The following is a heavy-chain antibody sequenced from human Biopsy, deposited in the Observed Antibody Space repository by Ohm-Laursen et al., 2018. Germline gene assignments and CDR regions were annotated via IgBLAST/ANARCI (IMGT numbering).Heavy chain of an antibody. CDR3: GRSYGIMAAPVHL. D-gene: IGHD3-16*01. Sequence: SLRLSRAASGFTFRTYGMHWVRLAPGKGPEWVAVISYDQITKHYADSVRGRFTISRDNSKNTLYLQVNSLRAEDTAVYYCGRSYGIMAAPVHLWGQGTLVTVSS. J-gene: IGHJ4*01. CDR1: GFTFRTYG. V-gene: IGHV3-30*03. CDR2: ISYDQITK.